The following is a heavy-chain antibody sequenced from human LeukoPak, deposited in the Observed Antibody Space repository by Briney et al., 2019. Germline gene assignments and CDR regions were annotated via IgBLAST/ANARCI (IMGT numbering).Heavy chain of an antibody. CDR3: TRDPNGDYVGAFDF. J-gene: IGHJ3*01. D-gene: IGHD4-17*01. CDR2: ITGSGAGT. CDR1: GFTFSSYA. Sequence: PGGSLRLSCAASGFTFSSYAMTWVRQAPGKGLEWVSSITGSGAGTSYADSVKGRFTVSRDNSKNTLYLQMNSLRVEDTAVYYCTRDPNGDYVGAFDFWDQGTLVIVSS. V-gene: IGHV3-23*01.